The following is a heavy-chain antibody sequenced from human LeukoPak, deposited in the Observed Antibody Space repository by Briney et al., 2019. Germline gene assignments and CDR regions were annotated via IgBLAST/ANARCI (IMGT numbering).Heavy chain of an antibody. CDR2: ISSRSTTI. J-gene: IGHJ3*01. Sequence: GGSLRLSCAASGLNFETAGMNWIRQGPDKGLEWLALISSRSTTIFYADSVRGRFTISRDNDKKSLFLEMSSLRAEDTAVYFCATDRSKNCFYVLGRGTMVTVSS. CDR1: GLNFETAG. CDR3: ATDRSKNCFYV. D-gene: IGHD2-21*01. V-gene: IGHV3-48*01.